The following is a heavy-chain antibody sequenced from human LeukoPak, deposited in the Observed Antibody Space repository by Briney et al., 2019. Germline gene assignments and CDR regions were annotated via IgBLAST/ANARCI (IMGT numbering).Heavy chain of an antibody. Sequence: ASVKVSCKASGYTFTGYYIHWVRQAPGQGLEWMGWINPNSGGTNYAQKFQGRVTMTRDTSISTAYMELSRLRSDDTAVYYCARDHQLPLLGWFDPWGQGTLVTVSS. J-gene: IGHJ5*02. V-gene: IGHV1-2*02. CDR2: INPNSGGT. CDR1: GYTFTGYY. D-gene: IGHD2-2*01. CDR3: ARDHQLPLLGWFDP.